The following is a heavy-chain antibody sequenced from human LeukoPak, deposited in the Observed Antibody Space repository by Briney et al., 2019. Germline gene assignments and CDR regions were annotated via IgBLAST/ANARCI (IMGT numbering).Heavy chain of an antibody. V-gene: IGHV4-34*01. CDR3: ARTTYYYDSSGYYLSRRAYYFDY. CDR1: GGSFSGYY. CDR2: INQSGIT. D-gene: IGHD3-22*01. J-gene: IGHJ4*02. Sequence: TSETLSLTCAVYGGSFSGYYWSWIRQPPGKGLEWIGEINQSGITNYNSSLKSRVTISVDTSKNQFSLKLSSVTAADTAVYYCARTTYYYDSSGYYLSRRAYYFDYWGQGTLVTVSS.